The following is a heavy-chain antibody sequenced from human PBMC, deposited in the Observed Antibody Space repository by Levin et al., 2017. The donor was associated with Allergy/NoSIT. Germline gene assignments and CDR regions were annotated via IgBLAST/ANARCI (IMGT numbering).Heavy chain of an antibody. Sequence: SETLSLTCAVYGGSFSSYYWSWIRQPPGEGLKWIGEINHSGSTNYNPSLKSRVTISVDTPKNQFSLRLSSVTAADTAVYYCARSVAGLDYWGQGTLVTVSS. CDR2: INHSGST. V-gene: IGHV4-34*01. D-gene: IGHD6-19*01. CDR1: GGSFSSYY. J-gene: IGHJ4*02. CDR3: ARSVAGLDY.